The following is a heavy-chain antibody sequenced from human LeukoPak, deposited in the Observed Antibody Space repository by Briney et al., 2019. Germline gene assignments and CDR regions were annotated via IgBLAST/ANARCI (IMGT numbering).Heavy chain of an antibody. CDR1: GFTFSSYS. D-gene: IGHD2-15*01. CDR3: ARERLSSGGSSGMGV. J-gene: IGHJ6*02. Sequence: GSLRLSCAASGFTFSSYSMNWVRQAPGKGLEWVSSISSSSSYIYYADSVEGRFTISRDNAKNSLYLQMNSLRAEDTAVYYCARERLSSGGSSGMGVWGQGTTVTVS. CDR2: ISSSSSYI. V-gene: IGHV3-21*01.